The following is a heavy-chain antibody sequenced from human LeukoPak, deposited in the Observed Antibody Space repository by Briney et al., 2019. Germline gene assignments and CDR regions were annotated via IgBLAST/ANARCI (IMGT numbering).Heavy chain of an antibody. D-gene: IGHD1-26*01. Sequence: ASVKVSCKASGYTFTNYTLHWVRQAPGQRLEWMGWINAGNGNTKHSQKFQGRVTMTRDTSTSTVYMDLSSLRSEDTAVYYCARSGSYRGYFDYWGQGTLVTVSS. V-gene: IGHV1-3*01. J-gene: IGHJ4*02. CDR3: ARSGSYRGYFDY. CDR1: GYTFTNYT. CDR2: INAGNGNT.